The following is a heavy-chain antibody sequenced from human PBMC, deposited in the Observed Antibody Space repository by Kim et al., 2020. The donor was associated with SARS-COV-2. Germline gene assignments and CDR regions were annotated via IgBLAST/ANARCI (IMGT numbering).Heavy chain of an antibody. V-gene: IGHV3-33*06. CDR3: AKDDYGGNMGDY. J-gene: IGHJ4*02. Sequence: YYADSVKGRFTISRDNSKNTLYLQMNSLRAEDTAVYYCAKDDYGGNMGDYWGQGTLVTVSS. D-gene: IGHD4-17*01.